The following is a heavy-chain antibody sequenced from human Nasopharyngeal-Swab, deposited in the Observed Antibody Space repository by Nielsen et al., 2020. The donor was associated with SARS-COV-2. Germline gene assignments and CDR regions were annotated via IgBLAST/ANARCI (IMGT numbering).Heavy chain of an antibody. CDR3: AKEDGIVGATRDFGAY. J-gene: IGHJ4*02. V-gene: IGHV3-33*06. Sequence: WIRQPPGKGLEWVAVIWYDGSNKYYADSVKGRFTISRDNSKNTLYLQMNSLRAEDTAVYYCAKEDGIVGATRDFGAYWGQGTLVTVSS. CDR2: IWYDGSNK. D-gene: IGHD1-26*01.